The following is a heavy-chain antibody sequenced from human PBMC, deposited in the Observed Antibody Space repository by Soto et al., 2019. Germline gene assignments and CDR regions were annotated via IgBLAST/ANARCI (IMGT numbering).Heavy chain of an antibody. CDR2: IYYSGST. V-gene: IGHV4-61*01. CDR3: AREGWELSYYFDY. J-gene: IGHJ4*02. CDR1: GGSVSSGSYY. Sequence: PSETLSLTCTVSGGSVSSGSYYWSWIRQPLGKGLEWIGYIYYSGSTNYNPSLKSRVTISVDTSKNQFSLKLSSVTAADTAVYYCAREGWELSYYFDYWGQGTLVTVSS. D-gene: IGHD1-26*01.